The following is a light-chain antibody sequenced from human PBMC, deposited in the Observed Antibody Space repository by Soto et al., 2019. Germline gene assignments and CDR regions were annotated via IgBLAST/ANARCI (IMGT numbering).Light chain of an antibody. Sequence: EIVLTQSPGTLSLSPGDRATLSCRASQSVSTNYLAWYQQKPGQAPRLLLYGASSRAIGIPDGFSGSGSGTDFTLTISRLEPEDFVVYYCQQYDTSPPLTFCGGTKVEIK. V-gene: IGKV3-20*01. J-gene: IGKJ4*01. CDR2: GAS. CDR3: QQYDTSPPLT. CDR1: QSVSTNY.